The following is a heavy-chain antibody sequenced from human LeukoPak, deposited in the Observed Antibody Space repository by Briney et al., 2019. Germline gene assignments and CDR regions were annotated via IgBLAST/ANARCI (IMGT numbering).Heavy chain of an antibody. CDR3: ARDHAAAGTGSFDY. V-gene: IGHV3-30*04. D-gene: IGHD6-13*01. Sequence: GGSLRLSCAASGFTFSSYAMHWVRQAPGKGLEWVAAISYDGSNKYYADSVKGRFTISRDNSKNTLYLQMNSLRAEDTAVYYCARDHAAAGTGSFDYWGQGTLVTVSS. CDR1: GFTFSSYA. CDR2: ISYDGSNK. J-gene: IGHJ4*02.